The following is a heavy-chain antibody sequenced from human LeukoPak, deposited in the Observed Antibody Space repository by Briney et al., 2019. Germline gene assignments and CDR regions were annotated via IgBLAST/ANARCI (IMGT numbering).Heavy chain of an antibody. Sequence: GGSLRLSCAASGFSFSDYYMSWIRQTPEEGLEWLSYISSSSDYKNYADSLKGRFTISRDNAKSTLYLQMNSLRAEDTAVYYCARDFSVDYWGQGTLVTVSS. V-gene: IGHV3-11*06. CDR3: ARDFSVDY. CDR2: ISSSSDYK. D-gene: IGHD3-10*01. J-gene: IGHJ4*02. CDR1: GFSFSDYY.